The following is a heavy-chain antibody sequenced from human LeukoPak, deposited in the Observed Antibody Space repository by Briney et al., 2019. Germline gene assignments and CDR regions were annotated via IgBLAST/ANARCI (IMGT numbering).Heavy chain of an antibody. CDR3: ARDRPGSYWYFDL. D-gene: IGHD3-10*01. J-gene: IGHJ2*01. CDR2: IYYLGST. CDR1: GGSISSYY. V-gene: IGHV4-59*01. Sequence: SETLSLTCTVSGGSISSYYWSWIRQPPGKGLEWVGHIYYLGSTNYNPTLKSRVTISIDTSKNYFSLKLNSVIAADTAVYYCARDRPGSYWYFDLWGRGTLVTVSS.